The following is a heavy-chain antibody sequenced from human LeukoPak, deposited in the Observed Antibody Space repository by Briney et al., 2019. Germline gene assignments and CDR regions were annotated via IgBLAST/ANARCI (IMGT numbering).Heavy chain of an antibody. D-gene: IGHD4-17*01. CDR2: IQYDDSEK. CDR1: GFTFSTSG. CDR3: AITVTVYYYGMDV. J-gene: IGHJ6*02. V-gene: IGHV3-30*02. Sequence: GGSLRLSCAASGFTFSTSGMHWVRQAPGKGLEWVAFIQYDDSEKYYADSVKGRCTISRDNSKNTVYLQMNSLRAEDTAVYYCAITVTVYYYGMDVWGQGTTVTVSS.